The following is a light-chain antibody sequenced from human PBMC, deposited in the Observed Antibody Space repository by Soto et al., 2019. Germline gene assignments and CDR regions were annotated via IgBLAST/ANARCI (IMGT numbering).Light chain of an antibody. CDR3: NSYADSNTYV. CDR2: DVS. V-gene: IGLV2-8*01. J-gene: IGLJ1*01. Sequence: QAVVTQPPSASGSPGQSVTISCTGTSSDVGRYNYVSWYQHHPGKAPKLIIYDVSQRPSGVPDRFSGSKSGNTASLTVFGLQAEDEADYYCNSYADSNTYVFGTGTKLTVL. CDR1: SSDVGRYNY.